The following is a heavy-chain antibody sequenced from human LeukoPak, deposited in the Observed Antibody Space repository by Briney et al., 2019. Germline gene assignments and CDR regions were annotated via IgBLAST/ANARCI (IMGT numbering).Heavy chain of an antibody. CDR1: GYTFTGYY. CDR3: ARANYDFWSGSPSECIDH. D-gene: IGHD3-3*01. Sequence: GASVKVSCKASGYTFTGYYMHWVRQAPGQGLEWMGWINPNSGGTNYAQKFQGRVTMTRDTSISTAYMELSRLRSDDTAVYYCARANYDFWSGSPSECIDHWGQGTLVTVSS. V-gene: IGHV1-2*02. CDR2: INPNSGGT. J-gene: IGHJ4*02.